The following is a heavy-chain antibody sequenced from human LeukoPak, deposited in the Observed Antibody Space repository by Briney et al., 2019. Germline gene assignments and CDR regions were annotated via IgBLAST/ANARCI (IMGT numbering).Heavy chain of an antibody. CDR1: GFSFSNYG. D-gene: IGHD2-2*01. V-gene: IGHV3-23*01. CDR3: AKGYCSSTNCYINWFDP. J-gene: IGHJ5*02. Sequence: GGSLRLSCAASGFSFSNYGMSWVRQAPGEGLEWVSVISDSGGSTYYAASAKGRFTISRDNSKNTLYLQMDSLRAEDTAVYYYAKGYCSSTNCYINWFDPWGQGTLVTVSS. CDR2: ISDSGGST.